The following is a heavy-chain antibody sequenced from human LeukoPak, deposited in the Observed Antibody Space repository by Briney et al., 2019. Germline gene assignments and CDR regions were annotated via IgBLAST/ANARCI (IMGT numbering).Heavy chain of an antibody. CDR2: ISRNGGST. Sequence: PGGSLRLSCAASGFTFSSYAMSWVRQTPGRGLEWVSSISRNGGSTYADSVKGRFTISRDNSKNTLYLQMNSLRAEDAAVYYCAKDSGTCCWYFDLWGRGTLVTVSS. J-gene: IGHJ2*01. D-gene: IGHD1-26*01. CDR1: GFTFSSYA. V-gene: IGHV3-23*01. CDR3: AKDSGTCCWYFDL.